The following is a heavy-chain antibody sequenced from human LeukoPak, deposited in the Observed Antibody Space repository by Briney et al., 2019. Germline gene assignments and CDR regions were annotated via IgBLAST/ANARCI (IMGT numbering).Heavy chain of an antibody. CDR1: GFTFSSYE. CDR2: ISSSGSTI. J-gene: IGHJ4*02. Sequence: GGPLRLSCAASGFTFSSYEMNWVRQAPGKGLEWVSYISSSGSTIYYADSVKGRFTISRDNAKNSLYLQMNSLRAEDTAVYYCARERSGGNRGPFDYWGQGTLVTVSS. V-gene: IGHV3-48*03. CDR3: ARERSGGNRGPFDY. D-gene: IGHD4-23*01.